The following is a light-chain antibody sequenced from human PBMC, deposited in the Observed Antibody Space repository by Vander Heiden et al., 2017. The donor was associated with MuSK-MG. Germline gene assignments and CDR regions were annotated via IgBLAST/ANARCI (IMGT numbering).Light chain of an antibody. CDR2: SAH. Sequence: IQMTQSPSSLSASVGDTVTITCRASQHIAIYLNWYQQKPGKAPRLLIYSAHTLQSGVPSRFSGSGSGTDFTLTIRSLQPEDFATYSCQESYSTPYTFGQGTKLEIK. V-gene: IGKV1-39*01. CDR3: QESYSTPYT. J-gene: IGKJ2*01. CDR1: QHIAIY.